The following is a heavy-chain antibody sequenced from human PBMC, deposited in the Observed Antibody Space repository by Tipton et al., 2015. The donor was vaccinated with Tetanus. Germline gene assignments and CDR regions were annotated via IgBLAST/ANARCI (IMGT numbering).Heavy chain of an antibody. CDR3: TRVVFGGGSYSSDF. D-gene: IGHD1-26*01. Sequence: TLSLTCAVSGGSFSDFYWSWIRQPPGKGLEWIGFLSFTGNARSNPSLKSRVTMSVDRSKNHFSLKVNSVTPADTAMYYCTRVVFGGGSYSSDFWGQGTLVTVSS. V-gene: IGHV4-59*01. CDR2: LSFTGNA. CDR1: GGSFSDFY. J-gene: IGHJ4*02.